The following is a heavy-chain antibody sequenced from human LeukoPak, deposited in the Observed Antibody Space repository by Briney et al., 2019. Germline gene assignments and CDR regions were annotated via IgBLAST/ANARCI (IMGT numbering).Heavy chain of an antibody. CDR3: ARDPSYYYGMDV. J-gene: IGHJ6*02. CDR1: GYTFTGYY. Sequence: ASVKVSCKASGYTFTGYYMHWVRQAPGQGLEWMGWINPNSGGTNYAQKFQGRVTMTRDTSISTAYMELSSLRSDGTAVYYCARDPSYYYGMDVWGPGTTVTVSS. CDR2: INPNSGGT. V-gene: IGHV1-2*02.